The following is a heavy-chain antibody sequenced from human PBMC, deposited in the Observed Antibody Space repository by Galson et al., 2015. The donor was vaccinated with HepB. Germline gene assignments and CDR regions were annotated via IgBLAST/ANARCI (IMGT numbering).Heavy chain of an antibody. CDR3: TKGSSGSVNYGYFDY. V-gene: IGHV3-23*01. Sequence: SLRLSCAASEFTFSNYAMSWVRQAPGKGLEWVSVMSGSGGTTDYADSVKGRFTISRDNSKNTLYLQMSSLRAEDTAVYYCTKGSSGSVNYGYFDYWGQGTPVTVSS. D-gene: IGHD3-10*01. CDR1: EFTFSNYA. CDR2: MSGSGGTT. J-gene: IGHJ4*02.